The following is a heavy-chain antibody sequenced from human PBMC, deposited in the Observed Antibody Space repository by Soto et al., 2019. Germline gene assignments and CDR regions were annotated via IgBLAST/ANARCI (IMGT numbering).Heavy chain of an antibody. V-gene: IGHV3-23*01. CDR2: ISGSADST. CDR1: GFIFSTYA. Sequence: GGSLRLSCAASGFIFSTYAMSWVRQAPGKGLEWVSAISGSADSTSYADSVKGRFTVSRDNSKNTLYLQMNSLRAEDTAVYYCAIVLICGSGSSLYMDVWGKGTTVTVSS. J-gene: IGHJ6*03. CDR3: AIVLICGSGSSLYMDV. D-gene: IGHD3-9*01.